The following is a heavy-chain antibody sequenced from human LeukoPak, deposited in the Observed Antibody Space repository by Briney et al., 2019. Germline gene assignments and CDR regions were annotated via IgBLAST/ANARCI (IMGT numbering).Heavy chain of an antibody. V-gene: IGHV1-2*06. J-gene: IGHJ4*02. CDR1: GYTFTCYY. Sequence: GASVKVSCKASGYTFTCYYMHWVRQAPGQGLEWMGRINPNSGGTNYAQKFQGRVTMTRDTSISTAYMELSRLRSDDTAVYYCARDPPTGIVGATYDYWGQGTLVTVSS. D-gene: IGHD1-26*01. CDR3: ARDPPTGIVGATYDY. CDR2: INPNSGGT.